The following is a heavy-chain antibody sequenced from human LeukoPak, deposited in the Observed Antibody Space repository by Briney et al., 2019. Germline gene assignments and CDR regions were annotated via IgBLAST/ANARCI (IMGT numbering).Heavy chain of an antibody. D-gene: IGHD1-26*01. J-gene: IGHJ4*02. CDR1: GFTFSYFA. CDR2: ISSDGTTT. CDR3: ARSLGATAY. V-gene: IGHV3-64*01. Sequence: GGSLRLSCAASGFTFSYFAMHWVRQAPGKGLEHVSAISSDGTTTHYANSVKGRFTISRDNSKNTLYLQMGSLRADDMAVYHCARSLGATAYWGQGTLVTVSP.